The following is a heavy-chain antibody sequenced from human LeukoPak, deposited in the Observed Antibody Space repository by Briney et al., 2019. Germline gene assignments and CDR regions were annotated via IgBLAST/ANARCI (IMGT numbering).Heavy chain of an antibody. Sequence: SETLSLTCTDSGGAISSYYRSWIRQPPGKGLEEYVYIYYSESTNYNPSLKSPVTISVDTSKNQFSLKLSSVTAADTAVYYCARVRSSGEPHLDFWGQGTLVTVSS. CDR2: IYYSEST. V-gene: IGHV4-59*01. J-gene: IGHJ4*02. CDR1: GGAISSYY. CDR3: ARVRSSGEPHLDF. D-gene: IGHD3-10*01.